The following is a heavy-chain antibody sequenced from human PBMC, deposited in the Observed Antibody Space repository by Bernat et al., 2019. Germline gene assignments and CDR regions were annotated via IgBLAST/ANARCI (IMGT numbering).Heavy chain of an antibody. Sequence: QVQLVESGGGVVQPGRSLRLSCAASGFTFSSYGMHWVRQAPGKGLEWVAVISYDGSNKYYADSVKGRFTISRDNSKNTLYLQMNSLRAEDTAVYYCASYARGQQLVPWFDPWGQGTLVTVSS. CDR3: ASYARGQQLVPWFDP. V-gene: IGHV3-30*03. J-gene: IGHJ5*02. CDR2: ISYDGSNK. CDR1: GFTFSSYG. D-gene: IGHD6-6*01.